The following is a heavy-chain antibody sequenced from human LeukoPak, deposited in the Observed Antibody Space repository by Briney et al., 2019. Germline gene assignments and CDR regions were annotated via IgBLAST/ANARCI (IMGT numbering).Heavy chain of an antibody. J-gene: IGHJ4*02. CDR3: ARSWGYDCWSGNLLDY. D-gene: IGHD3-3*01. CDR1: GGSISSSSYY. V-gene: IGHV4-39*07. CDR2: NYYSEST. Sequence: AETLSLSCTVSGGSISSSSYYWGRIRQAPGKGLEWIRSNYYSESTYYNSALKSRVTITVDTYNNLFSLKQSSMTAANTAMYYCARSWGYDCWSGNLLDYWGQGTLVTVSS.